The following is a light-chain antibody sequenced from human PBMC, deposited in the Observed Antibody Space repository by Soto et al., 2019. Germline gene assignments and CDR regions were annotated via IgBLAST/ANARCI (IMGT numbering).Light chain of an antibody. V-gene: IGKV1-27*01. CDR2: AAS. CDR1: QGISNY. J-gene: IGKJ1*01. Sequence: DIQMTQSPSSLSASVGDRVTITCRASQGISNYLAWYQQKPGKVPQLLIYAASTLQSGVPSRFSGSGSGTEFTLTISRLQPEDVSTYYCQKYNSDPGTFGQGTKVEIK. CDR3: QKYNSDPGT.